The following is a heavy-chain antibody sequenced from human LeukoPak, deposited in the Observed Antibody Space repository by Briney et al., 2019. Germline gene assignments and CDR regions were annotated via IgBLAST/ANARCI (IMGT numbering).Heavy chain of an antibody. CDR2: INPNSGGT. V-gene: IGHV1-2*02. CDR3: ARFGGYNWVDAFDI. D-gene: IGHD5-24*01. J-gene: IGHJ3*02. CDR1: GHTFTGYY. Sequence: GASVNVSCKASGHTFTGYYMHWVRQAPGQGLEWMGWINPNSGGTNYAQKFQGRVTMTRDTSISTAYMELSRLRSDDTAVYYCARFGGYNWVDAFDIWAKGQWSPSLQ.